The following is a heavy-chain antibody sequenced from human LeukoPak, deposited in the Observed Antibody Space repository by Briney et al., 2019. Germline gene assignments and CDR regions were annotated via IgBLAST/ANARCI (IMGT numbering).Heavy chain of an antibody. CDR3: ARNSVGYGSGWKHFDN. CDR1: GGSINSYY. J-gene: IGHJ4*02. CDR2: ISGGSDFT. Sequence: LSLTCTVSGGSINSYYWGWIRQTPGKGLEWISYISGGSDFTKYADSVQGRFTISRDNAKNSLYLQMYSLRAEDTAVYYCARNSVGYGSGWKHFDNWGQGALVTVSS. D-gene: IGHD6-19*01. V-gene: IGHV3-11*03.